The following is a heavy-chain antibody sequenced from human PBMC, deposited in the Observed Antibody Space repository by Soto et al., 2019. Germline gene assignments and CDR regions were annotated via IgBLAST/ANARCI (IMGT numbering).Heavy chain of an antibody. Sequence: GGSLRLSCTASGFTFSDYYMTWIRQAPGKGLEWVSYTSSSGTGIYYADSVKGRFTISRDNAKKSLYLQMSSLRAEDTAIYYCARAYSDAFDIWGQGTMVTVSS. J-gene: IGHJ3*02. CDR2: TSSSGTGI. CDR1: GFTFSDYY. V-gene: IGHV3-11*01. D-gene: IGHD2-15*01. CDR3: ARAYSDAFDI.